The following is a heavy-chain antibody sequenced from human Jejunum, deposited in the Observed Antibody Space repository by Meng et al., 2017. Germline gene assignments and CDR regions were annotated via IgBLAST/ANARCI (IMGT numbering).Heavy chain of an antibody. J-gene: IGHJ5*02. CDR3: ARATTVVTPSWFDP. CDR1: GGSISSRSDY. CDR2: FYYGGTT. D-gene: IGHD4-23*01. Sequence: SETLSLTCTVSGGSISSRSDYWAWIRQPPGKGLEWIGGFYYGGTTYYNSSLKSRVIISVDTSRNQFSLQLNSLIAADTAVYYCARATTVVTPSWFDPWGQGTLVTVSS. V-gene: IGHV4-39*07.